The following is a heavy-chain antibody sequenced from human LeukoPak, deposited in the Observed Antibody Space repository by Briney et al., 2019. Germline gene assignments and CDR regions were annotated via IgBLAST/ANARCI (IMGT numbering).Heavy chain of an antibody. J-gene: IGHJ5*02. Sequence: SETLSLTCTVSGGSINSYYWSWIRQPPGKGLEWIGYIYYSGSTNYNPSLKSRVTISVDTSKNQFSLKLSSVTAADTAVYYCAGRRIMVRGVIGWFDPWGQGTLVTVSS. D-gene: IGHD3-10*01. CDR1: GGSINSYY. V-gene: IGHV4-59*08. CDR2: IYYSGST. CDR3: AGRRIMVRGVIGWFDP.